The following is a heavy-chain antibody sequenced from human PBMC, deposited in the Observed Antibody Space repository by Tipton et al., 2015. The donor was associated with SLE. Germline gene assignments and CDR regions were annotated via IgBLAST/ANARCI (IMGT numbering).Heavy chain of an antibody. D-gene: IGHD3-22*01. Sequence: TLSLTCTVSGGSISGTSYYWGWTRSPPGKGLEWIGSIYHSGSTYYNPSLKSRVTISVDTSKNHLSLKLRSVTAADTAVYYCARGGYYYDNSGRYFELSGRGTMVTLSS. J-gene: IGHJ2*01. CDR2: IYHSGST. CDR3: ARGGYYYDNSGRYFEL. CDR1: GGSISGTSYY. V-gene: IGHV4-39*02.